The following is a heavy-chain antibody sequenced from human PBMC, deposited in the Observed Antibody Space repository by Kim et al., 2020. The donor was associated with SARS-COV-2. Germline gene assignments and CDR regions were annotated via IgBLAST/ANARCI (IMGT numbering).Heavy chain of an antibody. D-gene: IGHD1-26*01. V-gene: IGHV3-21*06. J-gene: IGHJ5*01. CDR3: ATELRRDAETGDWFDS. CDR2: ISPSGGDI. CDR1: GFSLRTYK. Sequence: GGSLRLSCAASGFSLRTYKLHWIRQAPGKGLEWVSYISPSGGDINYADSLKDRFTISRDSADNSVWLRISSLRAEDTAVYYCATELRRDAETGDWFDSWGQGTLVTVSS.